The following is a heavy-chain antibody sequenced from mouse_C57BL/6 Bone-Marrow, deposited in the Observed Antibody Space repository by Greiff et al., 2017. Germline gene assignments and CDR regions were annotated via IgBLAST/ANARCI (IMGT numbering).Heavy chain of an antibody. CDR2: SRNKANDYTT. J-gene: IGHJ4*01. CDR3: ARVDGYYVGYYAMDY. D-gene: IGHD2-3*01. CDR1: GFTFSDFY. Sequence: EVQLVESGGGLVQSGRSLRLSCATSGFTFSDFYMEWVRQAPGKGLEWIAASRNKANDYTTESSASVKGRFIVSRDTSQSILYLQMNALRAEATAIYYCARVDGYYVGYYAMDYWGQGTSVTVSS. V-gene: IGHV7-1*01.